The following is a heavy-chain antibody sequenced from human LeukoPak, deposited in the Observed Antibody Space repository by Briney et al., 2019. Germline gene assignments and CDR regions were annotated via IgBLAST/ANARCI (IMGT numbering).Heavy chain of an antibody. D-gene: IGHD1-26*01. Sequence: SETLSLTCAVYGGSFSGYYWSWIRQPPGKGLEWIGEINHSGSTNYNPSLKSRVTISVDTSKNQFSLKLTSVTAADTAVYYCASGGVGARPDWGQGTLVIVSS. CDR2: INHSGST. CDR1: GGSFSGYY. CDR3: ASGGVGARPD. V-gene: IGHV4-34*01. J-gene: IGHJ4*02.